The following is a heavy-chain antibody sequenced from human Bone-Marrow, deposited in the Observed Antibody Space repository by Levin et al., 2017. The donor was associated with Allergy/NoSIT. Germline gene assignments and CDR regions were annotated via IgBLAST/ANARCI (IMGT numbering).Heavy chain of an antibody. J-gene: IGHJ4*02. V-gene: IGHV3-23*01. D-gene: IGHD6-19*01. CDR2: ISPGGTNT. CDR3: AKDRVAVAGNFDY. CDR1: GFTFSTYA. Sequence: GGSLRLSCAASGFTFSTYAMSWVRQAPGKGLEWVSAISPGGTNTYYADSVKGRFTISRDNSKNTLFLQVNSLRAEDTAIFFCAKDRVAVAGNFDYWGQGTLVTVSS.